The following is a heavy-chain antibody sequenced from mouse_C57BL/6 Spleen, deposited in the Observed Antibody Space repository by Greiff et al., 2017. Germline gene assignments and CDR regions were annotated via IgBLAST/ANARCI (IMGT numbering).Heavy chain of an antibody. Sequence: QVHVKQPGAELVRPGSSVKLSCKASGYTFTSYWMHWVKQRPIQGLEWIGNIDPSDSETHYNQKFKDKATLTVDKSSSTAYMQLSSLTSEDSAVYYCASSSKYYFDYWGQGTTLTVSS. CDR1: GYTFTSYW. J-gene: IGHJ2*01. V-gene: IGHV1-52*01. CDR2: IDPSDSET. D-gene: IGHD2-5*01. CDR3: ASSSKYYFDY.